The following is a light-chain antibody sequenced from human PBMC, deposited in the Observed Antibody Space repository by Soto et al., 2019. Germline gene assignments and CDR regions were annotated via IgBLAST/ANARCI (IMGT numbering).Light chain of an antibody. Sequence: QSVLTQPASVSGSPGQSITFFCTGTSGDVGRYNYVSWYQHHPGKAPKLLISEVTNRPSGVSDRFSGSKSGNTASLTISGLRAEDEADYYCSSYTVSSTQVFXTGTKGTVL. CDR2: EVT. V-gene: IGLV2-14*01. J-gene: IGLJ1*01. CDR1: SGDVGRYNY. CDR3: SSYTVSSTQV.